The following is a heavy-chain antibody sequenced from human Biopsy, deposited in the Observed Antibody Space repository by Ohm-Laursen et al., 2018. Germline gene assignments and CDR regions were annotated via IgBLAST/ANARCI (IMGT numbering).Heavy chain of an antibody. CDR1: GFIFSTYT. J-gene: IGHJ4*02. CDR3: ARNLGVTPGYQDY. V-gene: IGHV3-21*01. D-gene: IGHD2-2*01. Sequence: SLRLSCAASGFIFSTYTMNWVRQAPGEGLEWVSSISSRSSDIYYADSVKGRFTISRDNAKNSLYLQMNSLRAEDTAVYYCARNLGVTPGYQDYWGQGTLVTVSS. CDR2: ISSRSSDI.